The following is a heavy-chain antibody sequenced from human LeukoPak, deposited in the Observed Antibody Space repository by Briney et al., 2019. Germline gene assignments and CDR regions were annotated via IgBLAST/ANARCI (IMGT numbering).Heavy chain of an antibody. V-gene: IGHV3-23*01. J-gene: IGHJ4*02. CDR1: GFTFSSYA. Sequence: PGGSLRLSCAASGFTFSSYAMSWVRQAPGKGLEWVSAISGSGGSTYYADSVKGRFTISRDNSKNTLYLQMDSLRAEDTAVYYCAKAYGSDVGPAYYYDRSGYWDYWGQGTLVTVSS. CDR2: ISGSGGST. D-gene: IGHD3-22*01. CDR3: AKAYGSDVGPAYYYDRSGYWDY.